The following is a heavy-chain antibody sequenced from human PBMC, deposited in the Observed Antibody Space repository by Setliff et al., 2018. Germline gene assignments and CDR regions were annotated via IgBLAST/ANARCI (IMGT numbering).Heavy chain of an antibody. CDR3: ARDNTIVGATDY. D-gene: IGHD1-26*01. V-gene: IGHV4-61*02. J-gene: IGHJ4*02. Sequence: SQTLSLTCAVSGGSITSGSYYWSWIRQPAREGLEWIGRLHTSGTTDYNPSLKGRVTISADTSTNHFSLKLTSVTAADTAVYYCARDNTIVGATDYWGQGAQVTVSS. CDR2: LHTSGTT. CDR1: GGSITSGSYY.